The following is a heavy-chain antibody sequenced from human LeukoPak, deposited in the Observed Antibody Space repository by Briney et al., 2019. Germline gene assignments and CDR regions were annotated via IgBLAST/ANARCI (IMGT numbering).Heavy chain of an antibody. CDR2: ISGSGGST. Sequence: GGSLRPSCAASGFTFSSYAMSWVRQAPGKGLEWVSAISGSGGSTYYADSVKGRFTISRDNSKNTLYLQMNSLRAEDTAVYYCAKDRCSGGSCYWGQGTLVTVSS. CDR3: AKDRCSGGSCY. V-gene: IGHV3-23*01. D-gene: IGHD2-15*01. J-gene: IGHJ4*02. CDR1: GFTFSSYA.